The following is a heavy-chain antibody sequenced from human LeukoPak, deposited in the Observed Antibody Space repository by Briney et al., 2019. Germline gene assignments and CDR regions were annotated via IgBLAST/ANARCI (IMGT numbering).Heavy chain of an antibody. Sequence: GGSLRLSCAASGFTFSSYEMNRVRQAPGKGLEWVSYISSSGSTIYYADSVKGRFTISRDNAKNSLYLQMNSLRVEDTAVYYCARDGSAYGSGSIDAFDIWGQGTMVTVSS. CDR2: ISSSGSTI. CDR3: ARDGSAYGSGSIDAFDI. CDR1: GFTFSSYE. J-gene: IGHJ3*02. V-gene: IGHV3-48*03. D-gene: IGHD3-10*01.